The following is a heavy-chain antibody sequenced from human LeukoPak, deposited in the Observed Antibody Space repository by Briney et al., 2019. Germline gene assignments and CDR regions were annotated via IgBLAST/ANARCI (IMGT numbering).Heavy chain of an antibody. V-gene: IGHV4-59*01. D-gene: IGHD2-2*01. CDR3: ARGATSRVDY. J-gene: IGHJ4*02. CDR2: IYYSGST. CDR1: GGSISSYY. Sequence: ASETLSLTCTVSGGSISSYYWSWIRQPPGKGLEWIGYIYYSGSTNYNPSLKSRVTISVDTSKNQFSLKLSSVTAADTAVYYCARGATSRVDYWGQGTLVTVSS.